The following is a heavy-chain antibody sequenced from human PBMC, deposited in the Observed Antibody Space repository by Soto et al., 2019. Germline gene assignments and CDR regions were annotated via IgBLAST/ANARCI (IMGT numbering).Heavy chain of an antibody. Sequence: QVQLVQSGAEVKKPGSSVKVSCKASGGTFSSYAISWVRQAPGQGLEWMGGIIPIFGTANYAQKFQGRVTIEAHEATSTAYMELSRLRSEDTAVYYCPRDGCGGCRFDPWGQGTLVTVSA. CDR1: GGTFSSYA. J-gene: IGHJ5*02. CDR3: PRDGCGGCRFDP. V-gene: IGHV1-69*12. D-gene: IGHD2-21*01. CDR2: IIPIFGTA.